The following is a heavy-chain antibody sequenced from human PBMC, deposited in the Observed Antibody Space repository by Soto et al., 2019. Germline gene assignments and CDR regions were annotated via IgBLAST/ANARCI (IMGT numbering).Heavy chain of an antibody. V-gene: IGHV3-21*01. CDR1: GFTFSSYS. CDR2: ISSSSSYI. J-gene: IGHJ4*02. Sequence: GGSLRLSCAASGFTFSSYSMNWVRQAPGKGLEWVSSISSSSSYIYYADSVKGRFTISRDNAKNSLYLQMNSLRAEDTAVYYSARDGLDLLWFGEAPKDFDYWGQGTLVTVSS. D-gene: IGHD3-10*01. CDR3: ARDGLDLLWFGEAPKDFDY.